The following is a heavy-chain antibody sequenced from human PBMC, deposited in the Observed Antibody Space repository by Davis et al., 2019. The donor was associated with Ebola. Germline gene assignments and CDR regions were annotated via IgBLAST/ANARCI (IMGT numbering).Heavy chain of an antibody. CDR1: GFTFSSYW. J-gene: IGHJ6*02. CDR3: ARGSRNMDV. CDR2: IKEDGSEK. V-gene: IGHV3-7*03. Sequence: GEPLKISCAASGFTFSSYWMSWVRQAPGKGLEWVAKIKEDGSEKLEVDSVKGRFTISRDNAKDSLYLQMNSLRAEDTAVYYCARGSRNMDVWGQGTTVTVSS.